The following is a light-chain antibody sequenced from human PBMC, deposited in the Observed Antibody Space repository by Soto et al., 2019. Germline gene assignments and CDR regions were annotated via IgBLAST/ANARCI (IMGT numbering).Light chain of an antibody. J-gene: IGLJ2*01. Sequence: QSVLTQPPSAYGAPGQRVTISCSGSSSNIGSHIVNWYQQVPGTAPKLLIYTNNQRPSGVPDRFSGSKSGTSASLAISGLQSEDEADYYCAAWDDSAFGVVFGGGTKLTVL. CDR1: SSNIGSHI. CDR3: AAWDDSAFGVV. CDR2: TNN. V-gene: IGLV1-44*01.